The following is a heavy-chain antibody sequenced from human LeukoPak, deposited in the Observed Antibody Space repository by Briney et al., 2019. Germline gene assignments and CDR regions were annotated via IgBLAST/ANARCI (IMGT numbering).Heavy chain of an antibody. CDR2: MNPNSGNT. CDR1: GYTFTSYD. CDR3: AIRYGSGEKYYYYYYMAV. D-gene: IGHD3-10*01. Sequence: ASVKVSCKASGYTFTSYDINWVRQATGQGLEWMGWMNPNSGNTGYAQKFQGRVTMTRNTSISTAYMELSSLRSEDTVVYYCAIRYGSGEKYYYYYYMAVCGKGPTVTVYS. V-gene: IGHV1-8*01. J-gene: IGHJ6*03.